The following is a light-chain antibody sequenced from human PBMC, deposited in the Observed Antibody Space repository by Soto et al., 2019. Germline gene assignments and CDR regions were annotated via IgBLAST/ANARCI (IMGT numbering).Light chain of an antibody. Sequence: DIQMTQSPSTLSASVGDRVTITCRANQSISNWLAWYQQKPGKAPKLLIYKSSNLESGVPSRFSGSGSGTEFTLTISSLQPDDFATYYCQQYNTWTFGQGTKVEIK. J-gene: IGKJ1*01. CDR2: KSS. CDR1: QSISNW. CDR3: QQYNTWT. V-gene: IGKV1-5*03.